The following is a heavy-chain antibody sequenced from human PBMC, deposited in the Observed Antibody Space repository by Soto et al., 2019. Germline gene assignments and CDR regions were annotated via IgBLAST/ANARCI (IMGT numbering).Heavy chain of an antibody. D-gene: IGHD6-19*01. J-gene: IGHJ5*01. V-gene: IGHV3-48*03. CDR1: GFTFSSYE. Sequence: GGSLRLSCAASGFTFSSYEMNWVRQAPGKGLEWVSYISNSGSINYADSVKGRFTISRDNAKNSLYLQMNSLRAEDTAVYYCARGIAVAGTWWFDSWGQGTLVTVSS. CDR3: ARGIAVAGTWWFDS. CDR2: ISNSGSI.